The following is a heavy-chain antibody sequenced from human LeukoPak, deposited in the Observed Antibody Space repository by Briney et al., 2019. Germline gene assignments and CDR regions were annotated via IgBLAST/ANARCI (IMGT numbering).Heavy chain of an antibody. CDR1: GGTFSSYA. D-gene: IGHD4-11*01. CDR3: ARGPPDYSNSGAYYYYMDV. V-gene: IGHV1-69*13. CDR2: MIPIFGTA. Sequence: ASVKVSCKASGGTFSSYAISWVRQAPGQGLEWMGGMIPIFGTANYAQKFQGRVTITADESTSTAYMELSSLRSEDTAVYYCARGPPDYSNSGAYYYYMDVWGKGTTVTVSS. J-gene: IGHJ6*03.